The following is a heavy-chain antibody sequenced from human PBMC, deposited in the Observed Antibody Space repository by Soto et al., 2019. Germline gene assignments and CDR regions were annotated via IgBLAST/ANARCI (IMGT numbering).Heavy chain of an antibody. Sequence: SETLSLTCTVSGGPISSGGYYWSWIRQHPGKGLEWIGYIYYSGSTYYNPSLKSRVTISVDTSKNQFSLKLSSVTAADTAVYYCARREMATIGDYYYGMDVWGQGSTVTVSS. CDR3: ARREMATIGDYYYGMDV. J-gene: IGHJ6*02. V-gene: IGHV4-31*03. D-gene: IGHD5-12*01. CDR2: IYYSGST. CDR1: GGPISSGGYY.